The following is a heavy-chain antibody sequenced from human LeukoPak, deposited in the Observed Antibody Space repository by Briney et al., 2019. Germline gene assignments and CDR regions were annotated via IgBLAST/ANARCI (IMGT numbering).Heavy chain of an antibody. CDR1: GDSISSYY. V-gene: IGHV4-59*01. CDR2: IYYSGST. J-gene: IGHJ2*01. D-gene: IGHD1-26*01. CDR3: ARGWAYHIPAPSWYFDF. Sequence: PSETLSLTCTVSGDSISSYYWSWIRQPPGKGLEWIGYIYYSGSTNYNPSLKSRVTISVDTSNNQFSLKLSSVTAADTAVYYCARGWAYHIPAPSWYFDFWGRGTLVTVSS.